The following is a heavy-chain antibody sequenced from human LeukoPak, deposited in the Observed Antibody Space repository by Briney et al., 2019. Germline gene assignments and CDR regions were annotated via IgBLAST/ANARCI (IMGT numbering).Heavy chain of an antibody. V-gene: IGHV3-23*01. D-gene: IGHD2-15*01. Sequence: GGSLRLSCAATGFTFSSSAMSWVRQAPGKGLEWVSAISNNGGYTYYADSVQGRFTISRDNSKSTLCLQMNSLRAEDTAVYYCAKQLGYCSDGSCYFPYWGQGTLVTVSS. CDR2: ISNNGGYT. J-gene: IGHJ4*02. CDR3: AKQLGYCSDGSCYFPY. CDR1: GFTFSSSA.